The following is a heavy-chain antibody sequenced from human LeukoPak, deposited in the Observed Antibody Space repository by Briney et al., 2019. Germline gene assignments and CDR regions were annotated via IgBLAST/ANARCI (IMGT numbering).Heavy chain of an antibody. J-gene: IGHJ4*02. CDR1: GYTFTGYY. CDR2: INPNSGGT. V-gene: IGHV1-2*02. CDR3: ARGLNYYDSSGYPDIDY. D-gene: IGHD3-22*01. Sequence: ASVKVSCKASGYTFTGYYMHWARQAPGQGLEWMGWINPNSGGTNYAQKFQGRVTMTRDTSIRTAYMELSRLRSDDTAVYFCARGLNYYDSSGYPDIDYWGQGTLVTVSS.